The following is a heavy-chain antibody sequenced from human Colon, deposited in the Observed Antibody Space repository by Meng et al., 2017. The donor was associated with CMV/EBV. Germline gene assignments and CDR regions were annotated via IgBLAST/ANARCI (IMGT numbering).Heavy chain of an antibody. CDR3: TKDRGGYCNAAICDHYGMDV. CDR1: GFSFGDYA. Sequence: GGSLRLSCEVSGFSFGDYAVHWVRQAPGKGLEWVSGMSWNSGTIGYADSVKGRFTISRDNARNRLYLQMNSLRPEDTALYYCTKDRGGYCNAAICDHYGMDVWGQGTTVTVSS. J-gene: IGHJ6*02. D-gene: IGHD2/OR15-2a*01. V-gene: IGHV3-9*01. CDR2: MSWNSGTI.